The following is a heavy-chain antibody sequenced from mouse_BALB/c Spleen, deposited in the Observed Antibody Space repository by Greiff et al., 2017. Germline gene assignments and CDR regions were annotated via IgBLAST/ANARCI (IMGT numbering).Heavy chain of an antibody. Sequence: VQLQQSGAELVRPGVSVKISCKGSGYTFTDYAMHWVKQSHAKSLEWIGVISTYYGDASYNQKFKGKATMTVDKSSSTAYMELARLTSEDSAIYYCARGSDYRYDVDYYAMDYWGQGTSVTVSS. CDR3: ARGSDYRYDVDYYAMDY. CDR2: ISTYYGDA. J-gene: IGHJ4*01. CDR1: GYTFTDYA. V-gene: IGHV1S137*01. D-gene: IGHD2-14*01.